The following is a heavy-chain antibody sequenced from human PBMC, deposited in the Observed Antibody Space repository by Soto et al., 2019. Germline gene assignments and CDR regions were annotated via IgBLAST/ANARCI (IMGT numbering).Heavy chain of an antibody. D-gene: IGHD6-13*01. J-gene: IGHJ5*02. CDR2: IHPGDSDT. CDR3: ARHNRYSSTWFEGWFDP. CDR1: GYSFTHYW. Sequence: GESLKLSCPGSGYSFTHYWVGWVRQIPGRGLEWMGIIHPGDSDTRYSPFFQGQVTISADKSISTAYLQWSSLKASDTAMYYCARHNRYSSTWFEGWFDPWGQGTLVTVSS. V-gene: IGHV5-51*01.